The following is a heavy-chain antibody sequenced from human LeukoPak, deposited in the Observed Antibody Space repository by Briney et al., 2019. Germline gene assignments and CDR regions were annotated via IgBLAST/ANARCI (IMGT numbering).Heavy chain of an antibody. Sequence: PGGSPRLSCAASGFTFSSYAMHWVRPAPGKGLEWVAVISYDGSNKYYADSVKGRFTISRENSKNTLYLQMNSLRAEDTAVYYCARAGAAMVKGGGKMVRNYYYGMDVWGQGTTVSVSS. V-gene: IGHV3-30-3*01. CDR2: ISYDGSNK. CDR3: ARAGAAMVKGGGKMVRNYYYGMDV. J-gene: IGHJ6*02. CDR1: GFTFSSYA. D-gene: IGHD5-18*01.